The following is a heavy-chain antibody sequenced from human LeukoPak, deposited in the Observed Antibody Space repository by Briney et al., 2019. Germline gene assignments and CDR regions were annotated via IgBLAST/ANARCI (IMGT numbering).Heavy chain of an antibody. CDR3: ARGGYNHNDY. D-gene: IGHD5-24*01. V-gene: IGHV3-23*01. Sequence: GRSLRLSCAASGFTFSSYAMTWVRQAPGRGLEWVSVISGSGGGTYYADSVKGRFTISRDNSKNTLFLQMNSLRAEDTAVYYCARGGYNHNDYWGQGTLVTVSS. J-gene: IGHJ4*02. CDR2: ISGSGGGT. CDR1: GFTFSSYA.